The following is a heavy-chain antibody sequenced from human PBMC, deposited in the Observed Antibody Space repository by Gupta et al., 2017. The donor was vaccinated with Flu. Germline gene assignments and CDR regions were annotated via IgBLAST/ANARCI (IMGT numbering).Heavy chain of an antibody. D-gene: IGHD1-26*01. J-gene: IGHJ3*02. V-gene: IGHV3-23*01. CDR1: GFTFSSYA. CDR3: AKDLAIVGARTGAFDI. CDR2: ISGSGGST. Sequence: EVQLLESGGGLVQPGGSLRLSCAASGFTFSSYAMSWVRQAPGKGLEWVSAISGSGGSTYYADSVKGRFTISRDNSKNTLYLQMNSLRAEDTAVYYCAKDLAIVGARTGAFDIWGQGTMVTVSS.